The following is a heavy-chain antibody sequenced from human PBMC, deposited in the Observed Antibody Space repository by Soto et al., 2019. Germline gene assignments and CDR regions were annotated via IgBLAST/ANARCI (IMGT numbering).Heavy chain of an antibody. J-gene: IGHJ5*02. CDR1: GYSFSNYW. D-gene: IGHD6-13*01. V-gene: IGHV5-51*01. Sequence: GESQKISCKGSGYSFSNYWIVWGRKMPGKGLEWMGIIYPGDSETKYSPSFQGQVTISADKSINTAYLQWISLKASDTAMYYCARRRAGNPDDWFDPWGQGTLVTVPQ. CDR3: ARRRAGNPDDWFDP. CDR2: IYPGDSET.